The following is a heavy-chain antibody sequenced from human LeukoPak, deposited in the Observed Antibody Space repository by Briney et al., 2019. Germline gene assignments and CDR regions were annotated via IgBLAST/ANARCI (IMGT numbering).Heavy chain of an antibody. V-gene: IGHV4-59*01. Sequence: PSETLSLTCTVSGGSISSYYWSWIRQPPGKGLEWIGYIYYSGSTNYNPSLKSRVTISVDTSKNQFSLKLGSVTAADTAVYYCARGTIVVVPLGDWGQGTLVTVSS. CDR1: GGSISSYY. CDR2: IYYSGST. J-gene: IGHJ4*02. CDR3: ARGTIVVVPLGD. D-gene: IGHD2-2*01.